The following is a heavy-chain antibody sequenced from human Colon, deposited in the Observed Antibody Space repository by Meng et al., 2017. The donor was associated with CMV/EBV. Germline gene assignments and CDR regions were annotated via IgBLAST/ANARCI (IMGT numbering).Heavy chain of an antibody. CDR3: ARERAGKEWELLGGGEHGMDV. D-gene: IGHD1-26*01. CDR2: IYYSGST. J-gene: IGHJ6*02. CDR1: GGSISGYY. V-gene: IGHV4-59*01. Sequence: GSLRLSCIVSGGSISGYYWSWIRQPPGKGLEWIGYIYYSGSTTYNPSLKSRVTISVDTSKNQFSLKLTSVTAADTAVYYCARERAGKEWELLGGGEHGMDVWGRGTTVTVSS.